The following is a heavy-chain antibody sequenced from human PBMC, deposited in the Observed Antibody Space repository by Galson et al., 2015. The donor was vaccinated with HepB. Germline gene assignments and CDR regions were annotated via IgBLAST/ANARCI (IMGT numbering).Heavy chain of an antibody. CDR1: GYIFTDYY. V-gene: IGHV1-2*02. J-gene: IGHJ5*02. D-gene: IGHD2-15*01. Sequence: SVKVSCKASGYIFTDYYIHWLRQAPGQGLEWMGWINTNSDRTNYAQKFQDRVTMTRDTSISTAYMELSRLRSDDTAVYYCARVPIVMVFAATAPPGWFAPRGPGTLVPVSS. CDR3: ARVPIVMVFAATAPPGWFAP. CDR2: INTNSDRT.